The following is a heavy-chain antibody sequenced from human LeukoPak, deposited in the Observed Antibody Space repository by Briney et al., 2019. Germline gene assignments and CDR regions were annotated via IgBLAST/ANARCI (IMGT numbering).Heavy chain of an antibody. D-gene: IGHD3-9*01. CDR2: IRYDGSNK. CDR1: GFTFSSYG. Sequence: GGSLRLSCAASGFTFSSYGMHWVRQAPGKGLEWVAFIRYDGSNKYYADSVKGRFTISRDNSKNTLYLQMNSLRAEDTAVYYCAKDLPMLRYLDWSKEHYYYYYGMDVWGQGTTVTVSS. J-gene: IGHJ6*02. CDR3: AKDLPMLRYLDWSKEHYYYYYGMDV. V-gene: IGHV3-30*02.